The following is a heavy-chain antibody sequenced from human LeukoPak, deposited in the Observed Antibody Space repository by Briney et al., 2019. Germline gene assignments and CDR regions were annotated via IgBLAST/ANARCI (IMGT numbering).Heavy chain of an antibody. Sequence: GGSLRLSCAASGFPFSSYAMSWVRQAPGKGLEWVSDISGSGGATFYADSVKGRFTISRDNSKNTLFLQMNSLRAEDTAVYYCARHSLIVVYSELSYWGQGTLVTVSS. J-gene: IGHJ4*02. CDR2: ISGSGGAT. CDR3: ARHSLIVVYSELSY. CDR1: GFPFSSYA. D-gene: IGHD3-22*01. V-gene: IGHV3-23*01.